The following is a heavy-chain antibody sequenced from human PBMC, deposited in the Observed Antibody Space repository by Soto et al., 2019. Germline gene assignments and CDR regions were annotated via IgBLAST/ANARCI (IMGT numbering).Heavy chain of an antibody. J-gene: IGHJ6*02. CDR2: ISYDGSNK. D-gene: IGHD3-3*01. Sequence: GGSLRLSCAASGFTFSSYGMHWVRQAPGKGLEWVAVISYDGSNKYYADSVKGRFTISRDNSKNTLYLQMNSLRAEDTAVYYCAKGCRSGFWSGCCYYYYGMDVWGQGTTVTVSS. V-gene: IGHV3-30*18. CDR1: GFTFSSYG. CDR3: AKGCRSGFWSGCCYYYYGMDV.